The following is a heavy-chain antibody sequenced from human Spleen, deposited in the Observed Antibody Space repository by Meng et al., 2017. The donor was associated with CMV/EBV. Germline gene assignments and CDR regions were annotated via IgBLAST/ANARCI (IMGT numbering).Heavy chain of an antibody. D-gene: IGHD2-15*01. CDR3: ARSGLLRFHYFDY. Sequence: GSLRLSCTVSGGSISSSSYYWGWIRQPPGKGLEWIGSIYYSGSTYYNPSLKSRVTISVDTSKNQFSLKLSSVTAADTAVYYCARSGLLRFHYFDYWGQGALVTVSS. CDR1: GGSISSSSYY. V-gene: IGHV4-39*07. J-gene: IGHJ4*02. CDR2: IYYSGST.